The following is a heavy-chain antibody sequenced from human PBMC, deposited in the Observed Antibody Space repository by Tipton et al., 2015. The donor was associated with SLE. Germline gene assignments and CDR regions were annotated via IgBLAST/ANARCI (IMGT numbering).Heavy chain of an antibody. V-gene: IGHV3-30*19. J-gene: IGHJ3*02. Sequence: SLRLSCAASGFTFSSYWMHWVRQAPGKGLEWVAVISYDGSNKYYADSVKGRFTISRDNSKNTLYLQMNSLRAEDTDVYYCARVRGGGRAIFGLVGAFDIRSQGTMVTVSS. CDR3: ARVRGGGRAIFGLVGAFDI. D-gene: IGHD3/OR15-3a*01. CDR1: GFTFSSYW. CDR2: ISYDGSNK.